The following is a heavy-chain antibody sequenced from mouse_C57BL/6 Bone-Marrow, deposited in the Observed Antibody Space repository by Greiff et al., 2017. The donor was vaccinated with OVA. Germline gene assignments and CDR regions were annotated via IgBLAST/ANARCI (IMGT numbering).Heavy chain of an antibody. V-gene: IGHV1-82*01. CDR3: ARMGTGTTSLDY. D-gene: IGHD4-1*01. J-gene: IGHJ2*01. CDR2: IYPGDGDT. Sequence: VKLMESGTELVKPGASVKISCKASGYAFSSSWMNWVKQRPGKGLEWIGRIYPGDGDTNYNGKFKGKATLTADKSSSTAYMQLSSLTSEDSAVYFCARMGTGTTSLDYWGQGTTLTVSS. CDR1: GYAFSSSW.